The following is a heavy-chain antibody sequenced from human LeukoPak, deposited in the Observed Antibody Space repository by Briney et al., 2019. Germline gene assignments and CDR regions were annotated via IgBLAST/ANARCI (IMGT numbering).Heavy chain of an antibody. CDR1: GFTFSSYA. V-gene: IGHV3-23*01. CDR3: AKAIASYYDSSGLPRSFDY. J-gene: IGHJ4*02. Sequence: PGGSLRLSCAASGFTFSSYAMSWVRQAPGKGLEWVSAISGSGGSTYYADSVKGRFTISRDNSKNTLYLQMNSLRAEDTAVYYCAKAIASYYDSSGLPRSFDYWGQGTLVTVSS. D-gene: IGHD3-22*01. CDR2: ISGSGGST.